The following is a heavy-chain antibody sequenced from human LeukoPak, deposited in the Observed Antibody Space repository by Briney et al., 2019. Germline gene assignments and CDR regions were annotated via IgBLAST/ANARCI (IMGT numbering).Heavy chain of an antibody. D-gene: IGHD3-22*01. CDR3: AKNTLYYDSGGYHDY. Sequence: ASVKVSCKASGYTFTGYYMHWVRRAPGQGLEWMGRINPNSGGTNYTQKFQGRVTMTRDTSISTAYMELSRLRSDDTAVYYCAKNTLYYDSGGYHDYWGQGTLVTVSS. CDR2: INPNSGGT. J-gene: IGHJ4*02. CDR1: GYTFTGYY. V-gene: IGHV1-2*06.